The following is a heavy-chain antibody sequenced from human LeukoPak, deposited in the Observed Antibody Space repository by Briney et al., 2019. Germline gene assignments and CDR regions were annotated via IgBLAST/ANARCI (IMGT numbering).Heavy chain of an antibody. J-gene: IGHJ2*01. CDR1: GFTFSSYA. Sequence: GGSLRLSCAASGFTFSSYAMSWVRQAPGKGLEWVSAISGSGGSTYYADSVKGRFTISRDNSKNTLYLQMNSLRSEDTAVYYCARGDDSYWYFDLWGRGTLVTVSS. D-gene: IGHD3-9*01. CDR2: ISGSGGST. V-gene: IGHV3-23*01. CDR3: ARGDDSYWYFDL.